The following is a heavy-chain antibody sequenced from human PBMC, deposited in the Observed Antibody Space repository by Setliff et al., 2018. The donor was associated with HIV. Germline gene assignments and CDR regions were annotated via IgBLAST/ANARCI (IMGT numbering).Heavy chain of an antibody. CDR2: IYWGDDK. V-gene: IGHV2-5*02. CDR1: GFSLSTSGVG. Sequence: SGPTLVNPTQTLTLTCTFSGFSLSTSGVGVGWIRQPPGKALEWLALIYWGDDKRYSPSLESRLTITKDTSKNQVVLTMTNMDPVDTATYYCAHSYCSSTSCYPHYYYYMDVWGKGTTVTVSS. J-gene: IGHJ6*03. D-gene: IGHD2-2*01. CDR3: AHSYCSSTSCYPHYYYYMDV.